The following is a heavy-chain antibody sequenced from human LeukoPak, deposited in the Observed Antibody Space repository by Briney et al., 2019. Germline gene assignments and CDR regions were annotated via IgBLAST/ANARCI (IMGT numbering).Heavy chain of an antibody. V-gene: IGHV3-23*01. CDR2: ITSSGAAT. CDR3: AKDRPNYYGSNGHYYKLNVDC. J-gene: IGHJ4*02. D-gene: IGHD3-22*01. CDR1: GFTFSSYA. Sequence: GGSLRLSCAASGFTFSSYAMSWVRQAPGKGLEWVSSITSSGAATYYADSVKGRFTISRDNSDNTLYLQVNSLRAEDTAVYYCAKDRPNYYGSNGHYYKLNVDCWGQGTLVTVSS.